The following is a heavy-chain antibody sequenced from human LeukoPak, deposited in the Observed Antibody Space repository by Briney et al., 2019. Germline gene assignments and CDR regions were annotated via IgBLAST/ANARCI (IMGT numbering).Heavy chain of an antibody. CDR3: ARVPPDDYGDYYYFDY. V-gene: IGHV1-2*02. CDR1: GYIFTGYY. CDR2: INPNSGGT. D-gene: IGHD4-17*01. J-gene: IGHJ4*02. Sequence: GASVKVSCKASGYIFTGYYMHWVRQAPGQGLEWMGWINPNSGGTNYAQKFQGRVTMTRDMSTSTVYMELSSLRSEDTALYYCARVPPDDYGDYYYFDYWGQGTLVTVSS.